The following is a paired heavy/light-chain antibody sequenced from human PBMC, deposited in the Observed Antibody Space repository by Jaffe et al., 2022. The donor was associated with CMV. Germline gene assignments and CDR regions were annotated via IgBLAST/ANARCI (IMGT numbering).Light chain of an antibody. CDR2: RDT. Sequence: SFELTQPLSVSVALGQTAKISCGGNNIGRKNVHWYQQKPGQAPVLVIYRDTNRPSGIPERFSGSNSGNTATLTISRAQVGDEADYYCQVWDSSTENVVFGGGTKVTVL. CDR1: NIGRKN. V-gene: IGLV3-9*01. J-gene: IGLJ2*01. CDR3: QVWDSSTENVV.
Heavy chain of an antibody. CDR1: GFTFSNAW. D-gene: IGHD4-4*01. J-gene: IGHJ4*02. Sequence: EVQLVESGGGLVKPGGSLRLSCAVSGFTFSNAWMSWVRQVPGKGLEWVGRIKSKSDGGTAYHAAPVRDRFTISRDDAKNMLYLQMNSLKSEDTAVYYCTTLGTDHSYWIDYWGQGTLVTVSS. V-gene: IGHV3-15*01. CDR3: TTLGTDHSYWIDY. CDR2: IKSKSDGGTA.